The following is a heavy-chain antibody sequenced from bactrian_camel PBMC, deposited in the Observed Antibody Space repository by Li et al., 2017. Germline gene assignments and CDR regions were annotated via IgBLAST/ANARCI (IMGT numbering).Heavy chain of an antibody. CDR2: IYSDGTA. J-gene: IGHJ6*01. CDR3: AAALNNNRAGPSSLETGRFDY. Sequence: VQLVESGGGSLQAGGSLRLSCAASGSTTSRSCMGWFRQAPGKEREWVSSIYSDGTAQYADSQKGRFTISRDNTKNTLVLEMSSLKPEDTGMYYCAAALNNNRAGPSSLETGRFDYWGQGTQVTVS. CDR1: GSTTSRSC. V-gene: IGHV3S6*01. D-gene: IGHD6*01.